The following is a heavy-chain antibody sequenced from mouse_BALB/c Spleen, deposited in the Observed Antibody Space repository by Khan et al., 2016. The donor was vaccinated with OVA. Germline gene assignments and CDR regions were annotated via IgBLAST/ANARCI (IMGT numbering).Heavy chain of an antibody. Sequence: QVQLQQSGAELARPGASVKMSCKASGYTFTNYTIHWVKQRPGQGLEWIGYINPSSGYTNYNQNYNDKATLTTDRSSSTAYMQLSRLTSDDSAGYYCGRIPLPPYHFDYWGQGTTLTVSS. CDR3: GRIPLPPYHFDY. CDR1: GYTFTNYT. V-gene: IGHV1-4*01. J-gene: IGHJ2*01. CDR2: INPSSGYT.